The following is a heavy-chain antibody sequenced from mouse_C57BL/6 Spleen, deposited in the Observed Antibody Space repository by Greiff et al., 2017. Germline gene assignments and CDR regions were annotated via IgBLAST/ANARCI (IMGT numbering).Heavy chain of an antibody. V-gene: IGHV1-52*01. Sequence: QVQLKQPGAELVRPGSSVKLSCKASGYTFTSYWMHWVKQRPIQGLEWIGNIDPSDSETHYNQKFKDKATLTVDKSSSTAYMQLSSLTSEDSAVYYCARGGNRYFDYWGQGTTLTVSS. CDR3: ARGGNRYFDY. CDR1: GYTFTSYW. J-gene: IGHJ2*01. CDR2: IDPSDSET. D-gene: IGHD2-1*01.